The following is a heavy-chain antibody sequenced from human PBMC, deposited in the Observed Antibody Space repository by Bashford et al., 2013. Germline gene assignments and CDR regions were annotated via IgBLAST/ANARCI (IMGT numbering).Heavy chain of an antibody. J-gene: IGHJ3*01. V-gene: IGHV1-2*02. CDR1: GYTFSDYY. CDR2: INPNPNSGAT. Sequence: ASVKVSCKASGYTFSDYYLHWVRQAPGQGLEWMGWINPNPNSGATKYAEMFQGRVTMTRDTSISTAYMELSSLRSDDTAVYYCARDGPGGGVWNAFDVVGPRDRWSPSPQ. D-gene: IGHD3-16*01. CDR3: ARDGPGGGVWNAFDV.